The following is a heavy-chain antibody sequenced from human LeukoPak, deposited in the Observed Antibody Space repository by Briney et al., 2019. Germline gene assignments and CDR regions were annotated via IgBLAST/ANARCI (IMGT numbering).Heavy chain of an antibody. CDR2: ISGGGRNA. Sequence: GGSLRLSCAASGFTFNNFAMSWVRQAPGKGLEWVSFISGGGRNAYYADSVKGRFTISRDNAKNSLYLQMNSLRAEDTAVYYCARDKGDYDTSGSLFVFGGQGTLVTVSS. V-gene: IGHV3-23*01. D-gene: IGHD3-22*01. CDR1: GFTFNNFA. J-gene: IGHJ4*02. CDR3: ARDKGDYDTSGSLFVF.